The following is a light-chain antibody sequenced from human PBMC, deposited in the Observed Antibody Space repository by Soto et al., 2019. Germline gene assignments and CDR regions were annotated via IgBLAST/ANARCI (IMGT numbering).Light chain of an antibody. J-gene: IGKJ4*01. Sequence: DIPMTQSPSSLSASAGDTVTITCRASQNIVDDLSWYQQKPGKAPKLLMYSSSILHDGVSSRFSGDGSGTAFTLTITGLQSEDFATYYCLQTFTTHITFGGGTTVEVK. V-gene: IGKV1-39*01. CDR2: SSS. CDR3: LQTFTTHIT. CDR1: QNIVDD.